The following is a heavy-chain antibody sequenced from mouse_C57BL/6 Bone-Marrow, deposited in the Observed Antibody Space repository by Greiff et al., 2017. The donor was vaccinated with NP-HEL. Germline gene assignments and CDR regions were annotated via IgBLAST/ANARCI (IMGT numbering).Heavy chain of an antibody. CDR3: ARLITTVVGDY. J-gene: IGHJ4*01. V-gene: IGHV5-17*01. D-gene: IGHD1-1*01. CDR2: ISSGSSTI. Sequence: EVKLVESGGGLVKPGGSLKLSCAASGFTFSDYGMHWVRQAPEKGLEWVAYISSGSSTIYYADTVKGRCTISRDNAKNTLFLQTTSLRSEDTAMYYWARLITTVVGDYWGQGTSVTVSS. CDR1: GFTFSDYG.